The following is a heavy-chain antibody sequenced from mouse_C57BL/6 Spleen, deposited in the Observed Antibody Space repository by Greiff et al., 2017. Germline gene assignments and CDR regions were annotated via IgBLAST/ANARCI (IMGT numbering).Heavy chain of an antibody. Sequence: QVQLQQPGAELVMPGASVKLSCKASGYTFTSYCMHWVKQRPGQGLEWIGEIDPSDSYTNYNQKFKGKSTLTVDKSSSTAYMQLSSLTSEDSAVYYCARSKYYCAIDYWGQGTSVTVSS. CDR3: ARSKYYCAIDY. CDR1: GYTFTSYC. CDR2: IDPSDSYT. V-gene: IGHV1-69*01. J-gene: IGHJ4*01.